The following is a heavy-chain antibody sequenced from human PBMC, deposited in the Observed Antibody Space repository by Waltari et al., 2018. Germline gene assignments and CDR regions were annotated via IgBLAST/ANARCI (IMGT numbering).Heavy chain of an antibody. Sequence: QVQLVQSGAEVKKPGSSVKVSCKASGGTFSSYAISWVRQAPGQGLEWMGRITPILGTANYAQKFQGRVTITADESTRTAYMELSSLRSEDTAVYYCARDGSGYSYGWDWGQGTLVTVSS. D-gene: IGHD5-18*01. CDR2: ITPILGTA. J-gene: IGHJ4*02. V-gene: IGHV1-69*15. CDR3: ARDGSGYSYGWD. CDR1: GGTFSSYA.